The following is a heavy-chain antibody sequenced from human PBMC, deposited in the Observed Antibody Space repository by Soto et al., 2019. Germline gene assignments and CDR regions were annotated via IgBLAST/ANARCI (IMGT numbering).Heavy chain of an antibody. Sequence: QVQLVQSGAEVKKPGSSVKLSCKTSGGTFRNYAINWVRQAPGQGLEWMGGSIPVFGTANYAQTFQGRFTITEDKPRSTANMGFRSLRSEDTAFYYWGIPLPRHEWGGGPFAHWGRAPLVPVPS. CDR3: GIPLPRHEWGGGPFAH. CDR2: SIPVFGTA. J-gene: IGHJ1*01. D-gene: IGHD1-26*01. V-gene: IGHV1-69*06. CDR1: GGTFRNYA.